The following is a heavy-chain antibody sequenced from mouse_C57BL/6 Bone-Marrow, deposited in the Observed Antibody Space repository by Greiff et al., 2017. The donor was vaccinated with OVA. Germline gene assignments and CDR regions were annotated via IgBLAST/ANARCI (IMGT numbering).Heavy chain of an antibody. J-gene: IGHJ2*01. CDR3: ARSREIYYDYDVDY. Sequence: VKLSCKATGYTFAGYWIEWVKQRPGHGLEWIGEILPGSGSTNYNEKFKGKATFTADTSSNTAYMQLSSLTTEDSAIYYCARSREIYYDYDVDYWGQGTTLTVAS. CDR1: GYTFAGYW. D-gene: IGHD2-4*01. V-gene: IGHV1-9*01. CDR2: ILPGSGST.